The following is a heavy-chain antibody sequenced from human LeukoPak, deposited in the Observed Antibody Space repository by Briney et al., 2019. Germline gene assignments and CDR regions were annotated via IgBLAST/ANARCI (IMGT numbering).Heavy chain of an antibody. CDR3: ARGTTVTYYYYYYYYMDV. Sequence: SETLSLTCTVSGGSISSSSYYWGWIRQPPGKGLEWIGEINHSGSTNYNPSLKSRVTISVDTSKNQFSLKLSSVTAADTAVYYCARGTTVTYYYYYYYYMDVWGKGTTVTVSS. CDR2: INHSGST. J-gene: IGHJ6*03. V-gene: IGHV4-39*07. CDR1: GGSISSSSYY. D-gene: IGHD4-17*01.